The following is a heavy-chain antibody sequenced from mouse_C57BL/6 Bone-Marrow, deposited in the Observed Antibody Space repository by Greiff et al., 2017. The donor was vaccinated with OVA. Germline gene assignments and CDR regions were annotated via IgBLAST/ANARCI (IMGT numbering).Heavy chain of an antibody. Sequence: EVQVVESGAELVRPGASVKLSCTASGFNIKDDYMHWVKQRPEQGLEWIGWIDPENGDTEYASKFQGKAPITADTSSNTAYLQLSSLTSEDTAVYYCTNYYGSSPYYYAMDYWGQGTSVTVSS. CDR2: IDPENGDT. J-gene: IGHJ4*01. V-gene: IGHV14-4*01. CDR3: TNYYGSSPYYYAMDY. D-gene: IGHD1-1*01. CDR1: GFNIKDDY.